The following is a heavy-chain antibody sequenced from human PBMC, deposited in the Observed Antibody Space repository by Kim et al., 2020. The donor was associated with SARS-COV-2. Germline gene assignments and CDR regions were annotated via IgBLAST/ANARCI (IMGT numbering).Heavy chain of an antibody. J-gene: IGHJ4*02. D-gene: IGHD3-10*01. Sequence: VKGRFTISRDNAKNSLYLQMNSLRDEDTAVYYCAREAILWFGELSNEDYWGQGTLVTVSS. V-gene: IGHV3-48*02. CDR3: AREAILWFGELSNEDY.